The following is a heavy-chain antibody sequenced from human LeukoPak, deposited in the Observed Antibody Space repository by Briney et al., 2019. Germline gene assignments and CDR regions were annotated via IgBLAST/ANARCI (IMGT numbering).Heavy chain of an antibody. D-gene: IGHD3-22*01. CDR1: GFTFRSYA. CDR2: ISHDGSNK. CDR3: ASAWHLGIVVVMLDS. V-gene: IGHV3-30*03. J-gene: IGHJ4*02. Sequence: GGSLRLSCAASGFTFRSYAMSWVRQAPGKGLEWVAVISHDGSNKYYADSVKGRFTISRDNSKNTLYLQMNSLRVEDTAVYYCASAWHLGIVVVMLDSWGQGTLVTVSS.